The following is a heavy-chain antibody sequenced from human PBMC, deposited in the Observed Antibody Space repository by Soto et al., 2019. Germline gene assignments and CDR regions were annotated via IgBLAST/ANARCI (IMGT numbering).Heavy chain of an antibody. J-gene: IGHJ6*04. CDR1: GFTFSNYG. D-gene: IGHD6-6*01. CDR3: AKDRAARWSNGMDV. Sequence: GVSLRLSCSASGFTFSNYGMHWVRQAPGKGLEWVTVISYDGSNKYYADSVKGRFTISRDTSKNTLYLQMNSLRPDDTAVYYCAKDRAARWSNGMDVWGKGTTVTNSS. CDR2: ISYDGSNK. V-gene: IGHV3-30*18.